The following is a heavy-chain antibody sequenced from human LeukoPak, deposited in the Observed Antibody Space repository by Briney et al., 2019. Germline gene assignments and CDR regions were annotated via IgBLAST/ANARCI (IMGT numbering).Heavy chain of an antibody. V-gene: IGHV3-23*01. Sequence: GGSLTLSCAGPGFTSSSYAMSWVRQAPGQGLEWVSVISDSGDYTSYADSVRGRFTISRDNSRNTLYLQMISLRPEDTAVYYCAKDTSIGKYCTNGVCSPFDYWGQGTLVTVSS. CDR1: GFTSSSYA. CDR2: ISDSGDYT. CDR3: AKDTSIGKYCTNGVCSPFDY. D-gene: IGHD2-8*01. J-gene: IGHJ4*02.